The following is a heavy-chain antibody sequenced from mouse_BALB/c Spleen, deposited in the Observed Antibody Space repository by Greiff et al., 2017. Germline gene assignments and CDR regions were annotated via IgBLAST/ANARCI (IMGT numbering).Heavy chain of an antibody. J-gene: IGHJ4*01. V-gene: IGHV1-7*01. CDR3: ARDDYGGRGMDY. CDR1: GYTFTSYW. Sequence: QVQLQQPGAELAKPGASVKMSCKASGYTFTSYWMHWVKQRPGQGLEWIGYINPSTGYTEYNQKFKDKATLTADKSSSTAYMQLSSLTSEDSAVYYCARDDYGGRGMDYWGQGTSVTVSA. D-gene: IGHD2-4*01. CDR2: INPSTGYT.